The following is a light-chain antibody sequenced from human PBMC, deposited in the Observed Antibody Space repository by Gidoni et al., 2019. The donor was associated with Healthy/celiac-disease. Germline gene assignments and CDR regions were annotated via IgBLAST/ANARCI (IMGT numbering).Light chain of an antibody. J-gene: IGLJ2*01. CDR1: NIGSKS. Sequence: SYVLTQPPSVSVAPGQTARITCGGNNIGSKSVHWYQQKPGQAPLLVVYDASARPSGIPERFSGSNSGNTATLTISRVEAGDEADYYCQVWDSSSDHVVFGGGTKLTVL. CDR2: DAS. CDR3: QVWDSSSDHVV. V-gene: IGLV3-21*02.